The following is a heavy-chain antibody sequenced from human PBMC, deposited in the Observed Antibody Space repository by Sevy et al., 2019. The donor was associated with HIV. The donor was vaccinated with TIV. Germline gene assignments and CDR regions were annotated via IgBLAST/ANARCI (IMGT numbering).Heavy chain of an antibody. D-gene: IGHD2-2*03. V-gene: IGHV3-7*03. J-gene: IGHJ4*02. CDR1: GLTFSRYW. CDR2: IKQDGSEK. Sequence: GGSLRLSCAASGLTFSRYWMSWVRQAPGKGLEWVANIKQDGSEKYYADSVKGRFTISRDNAKNSLYLQMSSLRAEDTAVYYCARDLDGSDSWGQGILVTVSS. CDR3: ARDLDGSDS.